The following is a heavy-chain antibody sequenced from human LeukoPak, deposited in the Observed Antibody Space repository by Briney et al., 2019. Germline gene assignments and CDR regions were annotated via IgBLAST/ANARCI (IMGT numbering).Heavy chain of an antibody. Sequence: GGSLRLSCAASGFIFNNYGLVWVRQAPGKGREWVSAISNDGGGTTYADFVKGRFSVSRDNSKNTLFLQMNSLRAEDTALYYCVKGSSGYFFDLWGQGTLVTVSS. J-gene: IGHJ4*02. CDR3: VKGSSGYFFDL. D-gene: IGHD3-22*01. CDR2: ISNDGGGT. CDR1: GFIFNNYG. V-gene: IGHV3-23*01.